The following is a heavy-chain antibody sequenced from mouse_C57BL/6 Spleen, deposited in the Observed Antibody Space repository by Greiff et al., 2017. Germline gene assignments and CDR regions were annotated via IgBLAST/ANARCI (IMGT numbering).Heavy chain of an antibody. Sequence: EVKLVESGGDLVKPGGSLKLSCAASGFTFSSYGMSWVRQTPDKRLEWVATISSGGSYTYYPDSVKGRFTISRDNAKNTLYLQMSSLKSEDTAMYYCARLVPYYFDYWGQGTTLTVSS. V-gene: IGHV5-6*01. CDR1: GFTFSSYG. CDR2: ISSGGSYT. CDR3: ARLVPYYFDY. J-gene: IGHJ2*01. D-gene: IGHD1-1*02.